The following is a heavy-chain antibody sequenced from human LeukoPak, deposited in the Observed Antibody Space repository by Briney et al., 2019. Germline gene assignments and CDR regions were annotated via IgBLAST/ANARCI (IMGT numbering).Heavy chain of an antibody. V-gene: IGHV4-39*01. CDR1: GGSISSSSYY. D-gene: IGHD2-15*01. Sequence: SETLSLTCTVSGGSISSSSYYWGWIRQPPGKGLEWIGSIYYSGSTYYNPSLKSRVTISVDTSKNQFSLKLSSVTAADTAVHYCASSLVDCSGGSCYPPVGNWGQGTLVTVSS. CDR3: ASSLVDCSGGSCYPPVGN. J-gene: IGHJ4*02. CDR2: IYYSGST.